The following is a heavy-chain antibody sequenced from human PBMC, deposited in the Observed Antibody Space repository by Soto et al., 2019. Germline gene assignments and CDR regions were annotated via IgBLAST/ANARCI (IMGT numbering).Heavy chain of an antibody. J-gene: IGHJ6*02. Sequence: QVQLVQSGAEVKKTGSSVKVSCKASGDTFTTYTISWVRQAPGQGLEWVGEITPLHRSPNYAQKLEGRGXXXXXXXXXXXXXXXXXXXXXXXXXXXXXXXXXXXXNAYYYGMDVWGQGTTVTVSS. CDR3: XXXXXXXXNAYYYGMDV. CDR1: GDTFTTYT. CDR2: ITPLHRSP. V-gene: IGHV1-69*16.